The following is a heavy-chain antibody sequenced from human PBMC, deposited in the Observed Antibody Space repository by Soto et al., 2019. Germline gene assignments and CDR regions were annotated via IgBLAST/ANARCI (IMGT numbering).Heavy chain of an antibody. D-gene: IGHD6-13*01. J-gene: IGHJ3*02. Sequence: ASVKVSCKVSGYTLTELSMHWVRQAPGKGLEWMGGFDPEDGETIYAQKFQGRVTMTEDTSTDTAYMELSSLSSEDTAVYYCATAAAAAWYTSFDIWGQGTMVTVSS. V-gene: IGHV1-24*01. CDR2: FDPEDGET. CDR1: GYTLTELS. CDR3: ATAAAAAWYTSFDI.